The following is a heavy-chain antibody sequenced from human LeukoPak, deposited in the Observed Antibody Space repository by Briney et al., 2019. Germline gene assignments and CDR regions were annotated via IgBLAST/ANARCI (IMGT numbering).Heavy chain of an antibody. Sequence: GASVKVSCKSSGYTFTSYVISWVRQAPGQGLEWMGWISAYNGNTNYAQKLRGRVTMTTDTSTSTAYMELRSLRSDDTAVYYCARDGSPELYYYDSSATGYYMDVWGKGTTVTVSS. J-gene: IGHJ6*03. V-gene: IGHV1-18*01. D-gene: IGHD3-22*01. CDR1: GYTFTSYV. CDR2: ISAYNGNT. CDR3: ARDGSPELYYYDSSATGYYMDV.